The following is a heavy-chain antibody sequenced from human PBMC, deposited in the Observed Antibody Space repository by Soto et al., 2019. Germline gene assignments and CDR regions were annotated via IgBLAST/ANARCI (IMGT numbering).Heavy chain of an antibody. CDR1: GGTFSSYA. CDR3: ASSVAKYYSYGMDV. Sequence: QVQLVQSGAEVKKPGSSVKVSCKASGGTFSSYAISWVRQAPGQGLEWMGGIIPIFGTANYAQKFQGRVTIXAXEXPSTAYMELSSLRSEDTAVYYCASSVAKYYSYGMDVWGQGTTVTVSS. V-gene: IGHV1-69*12. J-gene: IGHJ6*02. CDR2: IIPIFGTA. D-gene: IGHD5-12*01.